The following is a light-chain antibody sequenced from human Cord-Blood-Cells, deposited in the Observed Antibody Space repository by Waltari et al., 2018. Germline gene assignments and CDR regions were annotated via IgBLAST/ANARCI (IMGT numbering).Light chain of an antibody. Sequence: QSALTQPASVSVSPGQSLNISCTATSTDVGRYNLISWYQQHPGKAPKLMIYEVSKRPSGGSNRFSGSKSGNTASLTISGLQAEDEADYYCCSYAGSSTFVVFGGGTKLTVL. CDR2: EVS. CDR3: CSYAGSSTFVV. J-gene: IGLJ2*01. CDR1: STDVGRYNL. V-gene: IGLV2-23*02.